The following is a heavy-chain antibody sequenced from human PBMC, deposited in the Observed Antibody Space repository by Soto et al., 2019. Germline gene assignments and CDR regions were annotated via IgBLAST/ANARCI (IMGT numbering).Heavy chain of an antibody. CDR3: ARRGSGSYSDY. D-gene: IGHD3-10*01. J-gene: IGHJ4*02. CDR2: IYYSGGT. Sequence: SETLSLTCTVSGGSISSSSYYWGWIRQPPGKGLEWIGSIYYSGGTYYNPSLKSRVTISVDTSKNQFSLKLSSVTAADTAVYYCARRGSGSYSDYWGQGTLVTVSS. V-gene: IGHV4-39*01. CDR1: GGSISSSSYY.